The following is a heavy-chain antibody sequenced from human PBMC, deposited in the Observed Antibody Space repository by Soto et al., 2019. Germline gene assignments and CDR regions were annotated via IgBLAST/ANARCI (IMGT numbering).Heavy chain of an antibody. V-gene: IGHV3-30*03. J-gene: IGHJ4*02. CDR1: GFTFSSYG. Sequence: QVQLVESGGGVVQPGRSLRLSCAASGFTFSSYGMHWVRQAPGKGLEWVAVISYDGSNKYYADSVKGRFTISRDNSKNTLYLQMNSLRAEDTAVYYCTYRGAFDYWGLGTLVTVSS. D-gene: IGHD3-10*01. CDR2: ISYDGSNK. CDR3: TYRGAFDY.